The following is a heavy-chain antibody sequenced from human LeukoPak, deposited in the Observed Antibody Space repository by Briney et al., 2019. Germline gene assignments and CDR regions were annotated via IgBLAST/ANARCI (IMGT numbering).Heavy chain of an antibody. V-gene: IGHV4-59*12. Sequence: PETLSLTCALSGDSIRAYFWSWVPQPPGKGLEWIAFVHKTGRINYNPSPKSRATISMDTSNSQFSLHVNSVTAADTAVYYCTKYGGSPANYFNSWGPGTLVTVSP. CDR1: GDSIRAYF. CDR3: TKYGGSPANYFNS. J-gene: IGHJ4*02. CDR2: VHKTGRI. D-gene: IGHD1-26*01.